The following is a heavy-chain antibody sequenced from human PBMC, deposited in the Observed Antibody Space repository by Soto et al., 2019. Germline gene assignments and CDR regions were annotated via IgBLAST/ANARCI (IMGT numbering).Heavy chain of an antibody. CDR1: GYTFTGYY. CDR3: ARNHYYGSGSYYNTDDAFDI. J-gene: IGHJ3*02. D-gene: IGHD3-10*01. Sequence: QVQLVQSGAEVKKPGASVKVSCKASGYTFTGYYMHRVRQAPGQGLEWMGWINPNSGGTNYAQKFQGWVTMTRDTSISTAYMELSRLRSDDTAVYYCARNHYYGSGSYYNTDDAFDIWGQGTMVTVSS. CDR2: INPNSGGT. V-gene: IGHV1-2*04.